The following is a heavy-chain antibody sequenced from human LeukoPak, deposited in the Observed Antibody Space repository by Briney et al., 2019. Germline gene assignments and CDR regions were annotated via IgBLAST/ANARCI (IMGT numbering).Heavy chain of an antibody. V-gene: IGHV3-74*01. D-gene: IGHD5-12*01. Sequence: GGSLRLSCAASGFTFSTFWMHWVRQAPGKGLVWVSHIKSDGSSTSYADSVKGRFTISRDNAKNTLYLQMNSLRAEDTAVYYCARDRGYTQDYWGQGTLVTVTS. CDR2: IKSDGSST. J-gene: IGHJ4*02. CDR3: ARDRGYTQDY. CDR1: GFTFSTFW.